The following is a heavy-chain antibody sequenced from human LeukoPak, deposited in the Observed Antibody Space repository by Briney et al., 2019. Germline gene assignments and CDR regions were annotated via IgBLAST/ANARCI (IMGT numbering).Heavy chain of an antibody. J-gene: IGHJ3*01. Sequence: PSETLSLTCLVSGGSISSTSYYWGWIRQSPGRGLEWIGSFYYTGSIFDNRSLRSRVTISIDMSKNQFSLRLSSVTAADTAVYYCANAEQFCSGSCHVPDAFDFWGQGTMVTVSS. CDR3: ANAEQFCSGSCHVPDAFDF. CDR2: FYYTGSI. V-gene: IGHV4-39*07. D-gene: IGHD1-26*01. CDR1: GGSISSTSYY.